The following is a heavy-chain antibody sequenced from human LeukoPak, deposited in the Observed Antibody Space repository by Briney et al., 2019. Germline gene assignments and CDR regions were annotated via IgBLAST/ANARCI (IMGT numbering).Heavy chain of an antibody. CDR3: ARAASSSWSYHYMDV. V-gene: IGHV4-59*01. J-gene: IGHJ6*03. Sequence: NPSETLSLTCTVSGGSISRYYWSWIRQPPGKGLEWIGYIYYSGSTNYNPSLKSRVTISVDTSKNQFSLKLSSVTAADTAVYYCARAASSSWSYHYMDVWGKGTTVTVSS. CDR1: GGSISRYY. D-gene: IGHD6-13*01. CDR2: IYYSGST.